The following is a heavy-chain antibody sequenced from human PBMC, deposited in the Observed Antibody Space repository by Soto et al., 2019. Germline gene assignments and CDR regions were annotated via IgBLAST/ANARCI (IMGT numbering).Heavy chain of an antibody. D-gene: IGHD2-15*01. V-gene: IGHV3-30-3*01. CDR3: ARESCSGGSCYSRYYGMDV. Sequence: LRLSCAASGFTFSSYAMHWVRQAPGKGLEWVAVISYDGSNKYYADSVKGRFTISRDNSKNTLYLQMNSLRAEDTAVYHCARESCSGGSCYSRYYGMDVWGQGTTVTVSS. J-gene: IGHJ6*02. CDR1: GFTFSSYA. CDR2: ISYDGSNK.